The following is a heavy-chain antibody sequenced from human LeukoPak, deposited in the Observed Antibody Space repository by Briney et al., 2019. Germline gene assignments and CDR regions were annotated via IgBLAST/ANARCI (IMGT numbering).Heavy chain of an antibody. D-gene: IGHD5-18*01. CDR1: GYSISGGYY. J-gene: IGHJ4*02. CDR3: AREVGYSYGSDF. Sequence: SETLSLTCAVSGYSISGGYYWGWIRQPPGKGLEWIGSIYHSGSTYYNPSLKSRVTISVDTSKNQFSLKLSSVTAADTAVYYCAREVGYSYGSDFWGQGTLVTVSS. CDR2: IYHSGST. V-gene: IGHV4-38-2*02.